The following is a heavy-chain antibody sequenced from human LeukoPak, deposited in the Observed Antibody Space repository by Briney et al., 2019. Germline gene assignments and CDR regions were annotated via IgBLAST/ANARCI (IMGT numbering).Heavy chain of an antibody. V-gene: IGHV3-23*01. CDR1: GFTFSSYA. J-gene: IGHJ4*02. Sequence: PGGSLRLSCAASGFTFSSYAMSWVRQAPGKGLEWVSAISGSGDITYYADSVRGRFTISRDNSKNTLHLQMNSLRAEDTAVYYCARVKRDCSGGSCYSYDYWGQGTLVTVSS. CDR3: ARVKRDCSGGSCYSYDY. D-gene: IGHD2-15*01. CDR2: ISGSGDIT.